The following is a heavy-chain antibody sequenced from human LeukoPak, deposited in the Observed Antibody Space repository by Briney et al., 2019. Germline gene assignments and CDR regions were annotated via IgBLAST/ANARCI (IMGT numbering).Heavy chain of an antibody. CDR1: GFTFSSYA. J-gene: IGHJ4*02. D-gene: IGHD3-9*01. CDR2: ISSSSSTI. Sequence: GGSLRLSCAASGFTFSSYAMSLVRQAPGKGLEWVSYISSSSSTIYYADSVKGRFTISRDNAKNSLYLQMNSLRAEDTAVYYCAREELRYFDWLPAFVDYWGQGTLVTVSS. V-gene: IGHV3-48*01. CDR3: AREELRYFDWLPAFVDY.